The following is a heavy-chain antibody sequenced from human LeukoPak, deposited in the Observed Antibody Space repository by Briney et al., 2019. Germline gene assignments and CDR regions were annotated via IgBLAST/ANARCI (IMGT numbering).Heavy chain of an antibody. CDR1: GYTFTSYD. D-gene: IGHD5-18*01. Sequence: ASVKVSCKASGYTFTSYDINWVRQATGQGLEWMGWMNPNSGNTGYAQKFQGRVTITRNTSISTAYMELSRLRSEDTAVYYCARANKYSYGTLFSHASFDYWGQGTLVTVSS. CDR2: MNPNSGNT. J-gene: IGHJ4*02. CDR3: ARANKYSYGTLFSHASFDY. V-gene: IGHV1-8*03.